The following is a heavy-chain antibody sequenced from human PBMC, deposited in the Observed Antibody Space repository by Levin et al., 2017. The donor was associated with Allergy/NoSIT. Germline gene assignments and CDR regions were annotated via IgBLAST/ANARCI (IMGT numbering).Heavy chain of an antibody. CDR1: GFTFSSYG. Sequence: LSLPCAASGFTFSSYGMHWVRQAPGKGLEWVAVISYDGSNKYYADSVKGRFTISRDNSKNTLYLQMNSLRAEDTAVYYCAKDGNGYSYGHFGYWGQGTLVTVSS. D-gene: IGHD5-18*01. V-gene: IGHV3-30*18. J-gene: IGHJ4*02. CDR2: ISYDGSNK. CDR3: AKDGNGYSYGHFGY.